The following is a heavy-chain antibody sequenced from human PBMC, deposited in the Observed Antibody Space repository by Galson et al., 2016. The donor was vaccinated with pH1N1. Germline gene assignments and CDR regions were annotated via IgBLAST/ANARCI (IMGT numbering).Heavy chain of an antibody. CDR1: GYTFTSYA. CDR2: INTNTGNP. D-gene: IGHD3-9*01. V-gene: IGHV7-4-1*02. J-gene: IGHJ4*02. Sequence: SVKVSCKASGYTFTSYAMNWVRQAPGQGLEWMGWINTNTGNPTYAQGFTGRFVFSLDTSDSTTYLHISSLKAEDTAVYYCASPRPLLRSFDWLLPGGLDYWAQGTLVTVSS. CDR3: ASPRPLLRSFDWLLPGGLDY.